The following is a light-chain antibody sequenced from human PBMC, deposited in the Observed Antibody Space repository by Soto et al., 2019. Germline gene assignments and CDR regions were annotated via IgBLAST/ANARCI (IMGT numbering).Light chain of an antibody. V-gene: IGLV2-14*01. CDR1: SSDVGDYTY. Sequence: QSALTQPASVSGSPGQSITISCAGTSSDVGDYTYVSWYQQHPGKAPKLMIYDVSNRPSGVSNRFSGSKSGNTASLTISGLQAEDEADYYCTSYTSSSTPYVFGGGTKLTVL. J-gene: IGLJ1*01. CDR2: DVS. CDR3: TSYTSSSTPYV.